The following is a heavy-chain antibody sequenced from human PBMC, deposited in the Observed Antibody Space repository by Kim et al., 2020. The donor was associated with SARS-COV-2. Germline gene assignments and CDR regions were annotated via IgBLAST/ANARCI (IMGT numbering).Heavy chain of an antibody. J-gene: IGHJ6*02. CDR2: INHSGST. D-gene: IGHD3-16*02. CDR1: GGSFSGYY. CDR3: ARGLPYDYVWGSYRYSADYYYYGMDV. V-gene: IGHV4-34*01. Sequence: SETLSLTCAVYGGSFSGYYWSWIRQPPGKGLEWIGEINHSGSTNYNPSLKSRVTISVDTSKNQFSLKLSSVTAADTAVYYCARGLPYDYVWGSYRYSADYYYYGMDVWGQGTTVTVSS.